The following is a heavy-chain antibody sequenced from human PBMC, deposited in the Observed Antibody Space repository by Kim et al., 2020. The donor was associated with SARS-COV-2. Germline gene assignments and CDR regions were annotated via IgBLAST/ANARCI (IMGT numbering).Heavy chain of an antibody. CDR3: ARGYCSSTSCDFDY. Sequence: ADSVKGRFTISRDNSKNTLYLQMNSLRAEDTAVYYCARGYCSSTSCDFDYWGQGTLVTVSS. J-gene: IGHJ4*02. D-gene: IGHD2-2*01. V-gene: IGHV3-30*01.